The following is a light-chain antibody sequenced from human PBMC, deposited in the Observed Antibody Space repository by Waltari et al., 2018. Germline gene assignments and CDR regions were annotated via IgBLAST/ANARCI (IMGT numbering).Light chain of an antibody. CDR1: SGRSASYY. CDR3: QSYDDTTNQV. V-gene: IGLV6-57*04. CDR2: ADD. J-gene: IGLJ2*01. Sequence: NVMLTQPHSVSESPGKTVTISCTRSSGRSASYYVQWYQQRPGSAPTTVISADDLRPSVVPDRFSGSIDSSSNSASLTISGLKTEDEADYYCQSYDDTTNQVFGGGTKLTVL.